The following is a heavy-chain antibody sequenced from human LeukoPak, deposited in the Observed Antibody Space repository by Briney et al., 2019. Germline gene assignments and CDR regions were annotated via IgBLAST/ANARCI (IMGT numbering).Heavy chain of an antibody. CDR3: AKDSSSSPYYGMDV. Sequence: GGSLRLSWAASGFTYDDYAMHWVRQAPGKGLEWVSGINWNSDRIGYADSVKGRFTISRDNAKNSLYLQMNSLRAEDTALYYCAKDSSSSPYYGMDVWGQGTTVTASS. V-gene: IGHV3-9*01. J-gene: IGHJ6*02. D-gene: IGHD6-6*01. CDR1: GFTYDDYA. CDR2: INWNSDRI.